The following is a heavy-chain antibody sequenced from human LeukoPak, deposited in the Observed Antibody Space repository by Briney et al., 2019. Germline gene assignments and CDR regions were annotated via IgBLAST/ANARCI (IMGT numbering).Heavy chain of an antibody. V-gene: IGHV3-23*01. CDR3: AKGRDYYGSYGTFDY. CDR1: GFTFSNYA. J-gene: IGHJ4*02. CDR2: ITGTAGST. D-gene: IGHD3-22*01. Sequence: PGGSLRLSCAASGFTFSNYAMSWVRQAPGKGLEWVSSITGTAGSTFYADSVKGRFTISRDNSKNALYLQMNSLRAEDTALYYCAKGRDYYGSYGTFDYWGQGALVTVSS.